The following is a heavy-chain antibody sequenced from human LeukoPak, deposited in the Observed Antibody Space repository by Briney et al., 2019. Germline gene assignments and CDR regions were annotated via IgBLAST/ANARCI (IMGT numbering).Heavy chain of an antibody. CDR1: GGTFSSYA. CDR2: IIPIFGTA. Sequence: SSVKVSCKASGGTFSSYAISWVRQAPGQGLEWMGGIIPIFGTANYAQKLQGRVTMTTDTSTSTAYMELRSLRSDDTAVYYCARDLFVVAFDYWGQGTLVTVSS. J-gene: IGHJ4*02. V-gene: IGHV1-69*05. CDR3: ARDLFVVAFDY. D-gene: IGHD2-15*01.